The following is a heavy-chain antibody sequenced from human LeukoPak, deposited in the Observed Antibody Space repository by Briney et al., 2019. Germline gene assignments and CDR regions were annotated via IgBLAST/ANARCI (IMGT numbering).Heavy chain of an antibody. CDR3: ARHRYYYDSSGYYYQP. V-gene: IGHV4-34*01. D-gene: IGHD3-22*01. J-gene: IGHJ5*02. Sequence: IPSETLSLTCAVYGGSFSGYYWSWIRQPPGKGLEWIGEINHSGSTNYNPSLKSRVTISVDTSKNQFSLRLSSVTAADTAVYYCARHRYYYDSSGYYYQPWGQGTLVTVSS. CDR1: GGSFSGYY. CDR2: INHSGST.